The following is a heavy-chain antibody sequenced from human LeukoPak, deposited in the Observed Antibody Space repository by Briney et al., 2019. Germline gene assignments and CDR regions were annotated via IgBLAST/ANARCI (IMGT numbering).Heavy chain of an antibody. CDR2: MNPNSGNT. Sequence: ASVKVSCKASGYTFTSYDINWVRQATGQGHEWMGWMNPNSGNTGYAQKFQGRVTITRNTSISTAYMELSSLRSEDTAVYYRARGPHRVLYYYYYMDVWGKGTTVTVSS. V-gene: IGHV1-8*03. D-gene: IGHD6-6*01. J-gene: IGHJ6*03. CDR1: GYTFTSYD. CDR3: ARGPHRVLYYYYYMDV.